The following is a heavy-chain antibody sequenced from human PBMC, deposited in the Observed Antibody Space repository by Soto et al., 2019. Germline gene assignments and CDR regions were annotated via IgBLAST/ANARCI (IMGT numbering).Heavy chain of an antibody. CDR3: AKEDGWELLPYYYGMDV. J-gene: IGHJ6*02. V-gene: IGHV3-23*01. CDR2: ISGSGGST. Sequence: GGSLRLSCAASGFTFSSYAMSGVRQAPGKGLEWVSAISGSGGSTYYADSVKGRFTISRDNSKNTLYLQMNSLRAEDTAVYYCAKEDGWELLPYYYGMDVWSQGTMVTVFS. D-gene: IGHD1-26*01. CDR1: GFTFSSYA.